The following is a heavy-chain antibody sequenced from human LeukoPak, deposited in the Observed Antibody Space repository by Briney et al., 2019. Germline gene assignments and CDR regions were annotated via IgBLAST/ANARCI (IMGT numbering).Heavy chain of an antibody. Sequence: GGSLRLSCAASGFTFSSYAMSWVRQAPGKGLVWVSRINSDGSSTSYADSVKGRFTISRDNAKNTLYLQMNSLRAEDTAVYYCARGGDWNDALFDYWGQGTLVTVSS. D-gene: IGHD1-1*01. CDR3: ARGGDWNDALFDY. V-gene: IGHV3-74*01. J-gene: IGHJ4*02. CDR2: INSDGSST. CDR1: GFTFSSYA.